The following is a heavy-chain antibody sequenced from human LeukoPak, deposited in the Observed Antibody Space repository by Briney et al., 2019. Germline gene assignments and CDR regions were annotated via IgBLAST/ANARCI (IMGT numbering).Heavy chain of an antibody. D-gene: IGHD6-19*01. CDR3: ARDTSAWRYGMDV. Sequence: GGSLRLSCEASGFTFSSHWMSWVRQAPGKGLEWVAIIKQDGSGKDYVDSVTGRFTISRDNAKTSLYLQMNSLRDEDTAVYYCARDTSAWRYGMDVWGQGTTVTVSS. CDR2: IKQDGSGK. V-gene: IGHV3-7*01. CDR1: GFTFSSHW. J-gene: IGHJ6*02.